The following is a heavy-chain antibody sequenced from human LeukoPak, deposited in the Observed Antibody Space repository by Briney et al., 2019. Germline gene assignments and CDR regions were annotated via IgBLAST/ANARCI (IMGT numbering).Heavy chain of an antibody. CDR2: INPNSGGT. J-gene: IGHJ6*03. V-gene: IGHV1-2*02. CDR1: GYAFTGYY. Sequence: ASVKVSCKASGYAFTGYYMHWVRQAPGQGLEWMGWINPNSGGTNYAQKFQGRVTMTRDTSISTAYMELSRLTSDDTAVCYCARDELGHYYYYMYIWGKGTTVTVSS. D-gene: IGHD1-7*01. CDR3: ARDELGHYYYYMYI.